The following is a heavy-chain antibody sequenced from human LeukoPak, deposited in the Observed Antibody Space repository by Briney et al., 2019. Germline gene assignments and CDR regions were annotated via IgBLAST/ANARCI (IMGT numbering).Heavy chain of an antibody. J-gene: IGHJ3*02. CDR2: INAGNGNT. D-gene: IGHD3-16*01. CDR3: ARSKTWTLGENAFDI. Sequence: ASVKVSCKASGYTFTNYAMYWVRQAPGQRLEWMGWINAGNGNTKYSQKFQGRVTITSDTSANTVYMELSSLRSEDTAVYYCARSKTWTLGENAFDIWGQGTMVTVSS. V-gene: IGHV1-3*01. CDR1: GYTFTNYA.